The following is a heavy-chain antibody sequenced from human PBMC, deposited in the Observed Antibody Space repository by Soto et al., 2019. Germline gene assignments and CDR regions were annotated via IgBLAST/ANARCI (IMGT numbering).Heavy chain of an antibody. CDR3: VVGYPWVGFDY. CDR2: IYDSGST. CDR1: GGSIGSSDYY. D-gene: IGHD5-18*01. J-gene: IGHJ4*02. V-gene: IGHV4-39*01. Sequence: QLQLQESGPGLVKPSETLSLTCTVSGGSIGSSDYYWGWIRQPPGKGLAWIGNIYDSGSTCYNPSLKSRVTISVDTSKNQVSRKVSSVTAADTAMYICVVGYPWVGFDYWGQGTLVTVSS.